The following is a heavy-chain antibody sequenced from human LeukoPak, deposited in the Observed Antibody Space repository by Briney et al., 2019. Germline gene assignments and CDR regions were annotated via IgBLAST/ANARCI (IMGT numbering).Heavy chain of an antibody. CDR3: ARHRVSGWWYFDL. CDR2: IYYSGST. CDR1: GGSISTYS. Sequence: WETLSLTCTVSGGSISTYSWSWLRQPPGKGLVWIGYIYYSGSTIYNPSLKSRVTISVDTSKNQFSLKLSSVTAADTAVYYCARHRVSGWWYFDLWGRGTLVTVSS. J-gene: IGHJ2*01. D-gene: IGHD6-19*01. V-gene: IGHV4-59*08.